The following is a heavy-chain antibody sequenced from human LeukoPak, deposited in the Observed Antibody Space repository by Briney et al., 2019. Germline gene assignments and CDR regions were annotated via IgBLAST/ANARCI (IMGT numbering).Heavy chain of an antibody. CDR2: ITNNNGKT. CDR1: GFTVSRVA. V-gene: IGHV3-23*01. Sequence: GGSLRLSCVASGFTVSRVAMSWVRHVPGKGLEWVSSITNNNGKTYYADPVKGRFTISRDESENTVYLQMNNLRAEDTAVYYCAKHGFSSGWPQVPSDHWGQGTLVTVSS. CDR3: AKHGFSSGWPQVPSDH. J-gene: IGHJ4*02. D-gene: IGHD6-19*01.